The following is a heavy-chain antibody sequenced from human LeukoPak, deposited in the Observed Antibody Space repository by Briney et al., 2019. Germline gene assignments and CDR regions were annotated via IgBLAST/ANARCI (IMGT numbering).Heavy chain of an antibody. CDR3: ARGRSKSSSWYRYFQH. CDR2: TNHSGST. CDR1: GFSFSGYW. Sequence: PGGSLRLSCAASGFSFSGYWMSWVRQPPGKGLEWIGETNHSGSTNYNPSLKSRVTISVDTSKNQFSLKLSSVTAADTAVYYCARGRSKSSSWYRYFQHWGQGTLVTVSS. V-gene: IGHV4-34*01. J-gene: IGHJ1*01. D-gene: IGHD6-13*01.